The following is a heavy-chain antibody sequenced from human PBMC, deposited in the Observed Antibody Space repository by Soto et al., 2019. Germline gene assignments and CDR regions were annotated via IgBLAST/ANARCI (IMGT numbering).Heavy chain of an antibody. J-gene: IGHJ5*02. V-gene: IGHV3-11*04. Sequence: GGSLRLSCAASGFRFSDYYMSWIRQAPGKGLEWVSYIRSSDNTRYYADSVKGRFTISRDNAKNSLYLQMNSLRAEDTAVYYCARDGSPYWFDPWGQGTLVTVSS. CDR2: IRSSDNTR. CDR1: GFRFSDYY. CDR3: ARDGSPYWFDP.